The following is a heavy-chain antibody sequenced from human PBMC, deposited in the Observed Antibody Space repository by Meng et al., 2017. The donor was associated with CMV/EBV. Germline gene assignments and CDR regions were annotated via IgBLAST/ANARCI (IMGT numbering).Heavy chain of an antibody. CDR1: GFTFSSSA. Sequence: SVKVSCKASGFTFSSSAVQWVRQARGERLEWGGWTVVGSSETDYAQKFQGRVTITTDMSTDTAYMELSSLRSEDTAVYYCAAERLVFPAPSRLGGYRFPYGFDVWGQGTTVTVSS. CDR2: TVVGSSET. J-gene: IGHJ6*02. CDR3: AAERLVFPAPSRLGGYRFPYGFDV. D-gene: IGHD2-2*01. V-gene: IGHV1-58*01.